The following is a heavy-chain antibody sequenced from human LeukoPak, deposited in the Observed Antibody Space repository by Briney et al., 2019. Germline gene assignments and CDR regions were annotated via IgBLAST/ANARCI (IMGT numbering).Heavy chain of an antibody. Sequence: ASVKVSCKASGYTFTSYGISWVRQAPGQGLEWMGWISAYNGNTNYAQKLQGRVTMTTDTSTSTAYMELRSLRSDDTAVYYCAREVPGVTHCSGGSCQLPLRGLHYYYYGMDVWGQGTTVTVSS. CDR2: ISAYNGNT. J-gene: IGHJ6*02. CDR1: GYTFTSYG. D-gene: IGHD2-15*01. CDR3: AREVPGVTHCSGGSCQLPLRGLHYYYYGMDV. V-gene: IGHV1-18*01.